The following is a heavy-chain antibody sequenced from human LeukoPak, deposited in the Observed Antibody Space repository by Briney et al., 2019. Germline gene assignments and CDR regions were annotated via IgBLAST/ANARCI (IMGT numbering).Heavy chain of an antibody. CDR3: ASSMWSSSWSNDAFDI. Sequence: GGSLRLSCAASGFTFSDYYMSWIRQAPGKGLEWVSYISSSGSTIYYADSVKGRFTISRDNAKNSLYLQMNSLRAEDTAVYYCASSMWSSSWSNDAFDIWGQGTMVTVSS. CDR2: ISSSGSTI. J-gene: IGHJ3*02. V-gene: IGHV3-11*04. D-gene: IGHD6-13*01. CDR1: GFTFSDYY.